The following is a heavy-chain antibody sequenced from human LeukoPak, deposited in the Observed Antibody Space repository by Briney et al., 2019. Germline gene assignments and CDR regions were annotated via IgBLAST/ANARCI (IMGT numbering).Heavy chain of an antibody. Sequence: PGGSLRLSCAASGFTFSSYAMHWVRQVPGKRPVWVSRINDDGSDTVYADSVKGRFTISRDNAKNSLYLQMNSLRAEDTAVYYCARDSSVAGTGFDYWGQGTLVTVSS. V-gene: IGHV3-74*01. CDR3: ARDSSVAGTGFDY. CDR2: INDDGSDT. J-gene: IGHJ4*02. D-gene: IGHD6-19*01. CDR1: GFTFSSYA.